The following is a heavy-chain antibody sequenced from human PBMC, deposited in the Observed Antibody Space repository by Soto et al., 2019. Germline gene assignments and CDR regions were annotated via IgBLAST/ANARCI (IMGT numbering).Heavy chain of an antibody. CDR2: ISGSGGST. V-gene: IGHV3-23*01. Sequence: GWLGRAGTASGFTFSIYAMSWVRQAPGKGLEWVSAISGSGGSTYYADSVKGRFTISRDNSKSTLYLQMNSLRAEDTAVYYCAKTLATVDFDYWGQGTLVTVYS. J-gene: IGHJ4*02. CDR3: AKTLATVDFDY. CDR1: GFTFSIYA. D-gene: IGHD4-17*01.